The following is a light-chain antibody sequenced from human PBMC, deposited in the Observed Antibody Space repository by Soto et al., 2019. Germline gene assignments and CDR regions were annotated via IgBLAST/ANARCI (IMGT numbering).Light chain of an antibody. Sequence: QSVLTQPPSASGTPGQRVTISCSGSSSNIGSNYLYWYQQLPGTAPKLLIYRNDQRPSGVPDRFSGSKSGTSASLAISGLRPEDEADYYCAAWDVSLSGYVFGTGTKLTVL. CDR1: SSNIGSNY. V-gene: IGLV1-47*01. CDR2: RND. CDR3: AAWDVSLSGYV. J-gene: IGLJ1*01.